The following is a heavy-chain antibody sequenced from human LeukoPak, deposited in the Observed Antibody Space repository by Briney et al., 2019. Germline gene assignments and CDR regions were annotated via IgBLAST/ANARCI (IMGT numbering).Heavy chain of an antibody. Sequence: SETLSLTCTVSGGSIISNYWSWIRQPPGKGLEWIGYIYYTGSTNYNPSLKSRVTISVDTSKNQFSLYLSSVTAADTAVYYCTRALSSWFSDYWGQGTQVTVSS. CDR1: GGSIISNY. V-gene: IGHV4-59*01. CDR2: IYYTGST. CDR3: TRALSSWFSDY. J-gene: IGHJ4*02. D-gene: IGHD6-13*01.